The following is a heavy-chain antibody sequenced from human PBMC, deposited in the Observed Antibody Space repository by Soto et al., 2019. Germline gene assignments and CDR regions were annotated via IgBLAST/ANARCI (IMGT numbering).Heavy chain of an antibody. CDR2: ISGSGGST. CDR3: AKVRSSPVHFDY. Sequence: EVQLLESGGGLVQPGGSLRLSCAASGFTFSSYAMSWVRQAPGKGLEWVSAISGSGGSTYYADSVKGRFTISRDNSKITLYRQMNSLRAEDTAVYYCAKVRSSPVHFDYWGQGTLVTVYS. J-gene: IGHJ4*02. V-gene: IGHV3-23*01. CDR1: GFTFSSYA. D-gene: IGHD6-13*01.